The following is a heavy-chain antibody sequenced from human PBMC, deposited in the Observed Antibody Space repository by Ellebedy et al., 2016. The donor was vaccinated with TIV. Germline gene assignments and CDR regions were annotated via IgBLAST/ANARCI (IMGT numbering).Heavy chain of an antibody. CDR1: GFTFSSYE. J-gene: IGHJ4*02. Sequence: PGGSLRLSCAASGFTFSSYEMNWVRQAPGKGLEWVSYISSSGSTIYYADSVKGRFTISRDNAKNSLYLQMNSLRAEDTAVYYCARVKVSSGWSAGNFDYWGQGTLVTVSS. V-gene: IGHV3-48*03. D-gene: IGHD6-19*01. CDR3: ARVKVSSGWSAGNFDY. CDR2: ISSSGSTI.